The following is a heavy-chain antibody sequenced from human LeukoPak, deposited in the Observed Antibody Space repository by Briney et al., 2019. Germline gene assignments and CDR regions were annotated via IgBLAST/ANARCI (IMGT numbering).Heavy chain of an antibody. V-gene: IGHV4-59*12. CDR1: VDSMSRYY. J-gene: IGHJ5*02. Sequence: SETLSLTCTVSVDSMSRYYWSWIRQPPGKGVEWIAYIFYSGSTSYNTSLKSRVAISMNTSRNQLSLKLSSVTAADTAVYYCARVLDSSGYYYGFDPWGQGTLVTVSS. CDR3: ARVLDSSGYYYGFDP. CDR2: IFYSGST. D-gene: IGHD3-22*01.